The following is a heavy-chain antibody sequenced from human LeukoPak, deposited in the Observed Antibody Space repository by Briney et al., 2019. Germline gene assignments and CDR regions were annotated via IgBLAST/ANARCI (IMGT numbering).Heavy chain of an antibody. V-gene: IGHV1-18*01. Sequence: GASVKVSCKTSGYTFTSDGVSWVRQAPGQRLEWMGWISTYNYNTNYAQKFRGRVTLTKDTSTSTVYMELRSLRSDDTAIYYCARQVDTTMALPDYWGQGTLVTVSS. CDR1: GYTFTSDG. J-gene: IGHJ4*02. CDR3: ARQVDTTMALPDY. D-gene: IGHD5-18*01. CDR2: ISTYNYNT.